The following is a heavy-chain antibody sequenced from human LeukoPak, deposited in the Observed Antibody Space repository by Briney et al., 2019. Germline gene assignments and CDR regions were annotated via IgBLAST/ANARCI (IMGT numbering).Heavy chain of an antibody. Sequence: PSETLSLTCAVYGGSFSGYYWSWIRQPPGKGLEWIGEINHSGSTNYNPSLKSRVTISVDTSKNQFSQKLSSVTAADTAVYYCARGRSGSYGYWGQGTLVTVSS. D-gene: IGHD6-19*01. J-gene: IGHJ4*02. CDR2: INHSGST. CDR3: ARGRSGSYGY. CDR1: GGSFSGYY. V-gene: IGHV4-34*01.